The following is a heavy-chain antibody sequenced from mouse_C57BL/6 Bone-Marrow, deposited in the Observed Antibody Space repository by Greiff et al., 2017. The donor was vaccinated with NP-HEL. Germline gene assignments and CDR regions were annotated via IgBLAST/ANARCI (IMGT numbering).Heavy chain of an antibody. D-gene: IGHD3-3*01. J-gene: IGHJ3*01. V-gene: IGHV6-6*01. CDR3: TREGQKFAY. CDR2: IRNKANNHAT. CDR1: GFTFSDAW. Sequence: EVKLMESGGGLVQPGGSMKLSCAASGFTFSDAWMDWVRQSPEKGLEWVAEIRNKANNHATYYAESVKGRFTISRDDSKSSVYLQMNSLRAEDTGIYYCTREGQKFAYWGQGTLVTVSA.